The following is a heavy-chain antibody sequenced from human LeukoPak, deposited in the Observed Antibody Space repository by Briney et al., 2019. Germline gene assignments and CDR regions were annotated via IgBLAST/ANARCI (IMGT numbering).Heavy chain of an antibody. CDR2: INHSGST. Sequence: PSETLSLTCAVYGWSFSGYYWSWIRQPPGKGLEWIGEINHSGSTNYNPSLKSRVTISVDTSKNQFSLKLSSVTAADTAVYYCAREQAALGRYFDWLPFDYWGQGTLVTVSS. J-gene: IGHJ4*02. CDR1: GWSFSGYY. CDR3: AREQAALGRYFDWLPFDY. V-gene: IGHV4-34*01. D-gene: IGHD3-9*01.